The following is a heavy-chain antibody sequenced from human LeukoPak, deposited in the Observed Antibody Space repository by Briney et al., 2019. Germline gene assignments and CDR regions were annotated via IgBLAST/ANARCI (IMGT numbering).Heavy chain of an antibody. CDR2: ISSSSSYI. J-gene: IGHJ4*02. D-gene: IGHD1-26*01. CDR3: AKDLLVGATDFFDY. CDR1: GFTFSSYS. Sequence: GGSLRLSCAASGFTFSSYSMNWVRQAPGKGLEWVSSISSSSSYIYYADSAKGRFTISRDNAKNTLYLQMNSLRAEDTAVYYCAKDLLVGATDFFDYWGQGTLVTVSS. V-gene: IGHV3-21*04.